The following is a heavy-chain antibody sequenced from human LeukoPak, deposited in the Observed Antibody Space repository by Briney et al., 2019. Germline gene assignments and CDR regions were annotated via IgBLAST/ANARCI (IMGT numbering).Heavy chain of an antibody. V-gene: IGHV3-23*01. D-gene: IGHD6-13*01. Sequence: GGSLRLSCAASGFTFSSYAMSWVRQAPRKGLEWVRAISGSGGSTYYADSVKGRFTISRDNSKNTLYLQMNSLRAEDTAVYYCAKRPSIAAAGADYWGQGTLVTVSS. CDR1: GFTFSSYA. J-gene: IGHJ4*02. CDR3: AKRPSIAAAGADY. CDR2: ISGSGGST.